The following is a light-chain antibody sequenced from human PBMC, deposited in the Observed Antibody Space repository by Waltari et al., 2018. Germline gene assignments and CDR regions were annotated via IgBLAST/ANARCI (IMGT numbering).Light chain of an antibody. Sequence: DIVMTQTPESLAVSLGARATHSRRSSKSLLYTSDNRNYLAWYQFKPGQPPVLLLYWASTRASGVPGRFSGSGSGTDFTLTISSLQAEDVATYHCQQYYENPQTFGQGTKLEIK. V-gene: IGKV4-1*01. CDR2: WAS. CDR3: QQYYENPQT. CDR1: KSLLYTSDNRNY. J-gene: IGKJ2*01.